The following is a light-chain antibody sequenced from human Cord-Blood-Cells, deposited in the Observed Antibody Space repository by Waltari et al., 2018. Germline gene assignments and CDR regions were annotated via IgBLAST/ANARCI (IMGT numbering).Light chain of an antibody. J-gene: IGLJ3*02. Sequence: QPALTQPRPVSGSPGQSVTISCTGTSSYVGGYNYVSWYQPHPGKAPTLVIYDVSKRPSGVPDRFSGSKSGNTASLTISGLQAEDEADYYCCSYAGSYTLVFGGGTKLTVL. CDR2: DVS. V-gene: IGLV2-11*01. CDR1: SSYVGGYNY. CDR3: CSYAGSYTLV.